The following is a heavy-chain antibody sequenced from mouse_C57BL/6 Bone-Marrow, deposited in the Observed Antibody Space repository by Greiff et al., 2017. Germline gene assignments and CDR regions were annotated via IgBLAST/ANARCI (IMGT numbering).Heavy chain of an antibody. V-gene: IGHV5-9*01. CDR3: ARRWGYYKAMDY. Sequence: EVKLMESGGGLVKPGGSLKLSCAASGFTFSSSTMSWVRQTPEKRLEWVATISGGGGNTYYPDSVKGRFTISRDNAKNTLYLQMSSLRSEDTALYYCARRWGYYKAMDYWGQGTSVTVSS. CDR1: GFTFSSST. J-gene: IGHJ4*01. D-gene: IGHD2-12*01. CDR2: ISGGGGNT.